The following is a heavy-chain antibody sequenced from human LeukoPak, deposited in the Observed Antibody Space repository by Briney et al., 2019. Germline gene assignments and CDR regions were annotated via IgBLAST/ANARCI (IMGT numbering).Heavy chain of an antibody. V-gene: IGHV1-69*13. CDR2: IIPIFGTA. J-gene: IGHJ5*02. Sequence: ASVKVSCKASGGTFSSYAISWVRQAPGQGLEWMGGIIPIFGTANYAQKFQGRVTITADESTSTAYMELSSLRSEDTAVYYCARLGYSSSSNWFDPWGQGTLVTVSS. CDR3: ARLGYSSSSNWFDP. D-gene: IGHD2-15*01. CDR1: GGTFSSYA.